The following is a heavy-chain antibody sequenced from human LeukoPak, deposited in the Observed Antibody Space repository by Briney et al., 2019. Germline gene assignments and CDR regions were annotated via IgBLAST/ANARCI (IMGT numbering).Heavy chain of an antibody. V-gene: IGHV4-38-2*02. Sequence: PSETLSLTCTVSGYSISSGYYWDWIRQPPGKGLEWIGTLSHSGSSYYNPSLKSRVTISVDTSKNQFSLKLSSVTAADTAVYYCASGGVRGVINYWGQGTLVTVSS. D-gene: IGHD3-10*01. CDR2: LSHSGSS. CDR3: ASGGVRGVINY. CDR1: GYSISSGYY. J-gene: IGHJ4*02.